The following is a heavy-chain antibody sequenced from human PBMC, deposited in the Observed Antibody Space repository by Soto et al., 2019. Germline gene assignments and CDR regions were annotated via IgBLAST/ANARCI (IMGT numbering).Heavy chain of an antibody. Sequence: PGGSLRLSCAASGLIFSDYNMDWVRQAPGKGLEWVGRIRRKANSYTTEYAASVKGRFTISRDDSKNSLYLQMNSLKTEDTAVYYCAMVGGWSGGSKDRYVWGQGTTVTVSS. CDR2: IRRKANSYTT. J-gene: IGHJ6*02. CDR1: GLIFSDYN. V-gene: IGHV3-72*01. CDR3: AMVGGWSGGSKDRYV. D-gene: IGHD6-19*01.